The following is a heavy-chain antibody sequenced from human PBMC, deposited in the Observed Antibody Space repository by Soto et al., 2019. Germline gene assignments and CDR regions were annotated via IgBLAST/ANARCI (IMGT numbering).Heavy chain of an antibody. CDR2: INHSGST. Sequence: QVQLQQWGAGLLKPSETLSLTCAVYGGSFSGYYWSWIRQPPGKGLEWIGEINHSGSTNYNPSLKSRVTISVDKSKNQFSMKLSSVPAADTAVYYCARCGWYRSSFDYWGQGTLVTVSS. CDR3: ARCGWYRSSFDY. J-gene: IGHJ4*02. CDR1: GGSFSGYY. V-gene: IGHV4-34*01. D-gene: IGHD6-6*01.